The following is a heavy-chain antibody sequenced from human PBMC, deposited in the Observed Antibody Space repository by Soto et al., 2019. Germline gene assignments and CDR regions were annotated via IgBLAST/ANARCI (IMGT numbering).Heavy chain of an antibody. V-gene: IGHV3-30*03. D-gene: IGHD6-6*01. Sequence: QVQLVESGGGVVQPGRSLRLSCAASGFTFSSYGMHWVRQAPGKGLEWVAVISYDGSNKYYADSVKGRFTISRDNSKNTLYLQMNSLRAEDTAVYYCARDTSLSSSPDYWGQGTLVTVSS. CDR2: ISYDGSNK. CDR1: GFTFSSYG. CDR3: ARDTSLSSSPDY. J-gene: IGHJ4*02.